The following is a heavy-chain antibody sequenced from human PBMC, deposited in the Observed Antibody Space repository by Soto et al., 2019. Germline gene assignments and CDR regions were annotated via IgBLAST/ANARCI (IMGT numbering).Heavy chain of an antibody. CDR3: ARDPVASAGRYYYYYYGMDV. Sequence: ASVKVSCKASGGTFSSYAISWVRQAPGQGLEWMGGIIPIFGTANYAQKFQGRVTITADESTSTAYMELSSLRSEDTAVYYCARDPVASAGRYYYYYYGMDVWGQGTTVTVSS. V-gene: IGHV1-69*13. CDR2: IIPIFGTA. D-gene: IGHD6-13*01. J-gene: IGHJ6*02. CDR1: GGTFSSYA.